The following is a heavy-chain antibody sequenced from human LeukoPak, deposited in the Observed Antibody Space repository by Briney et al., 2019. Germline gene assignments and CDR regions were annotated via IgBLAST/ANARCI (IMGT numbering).Heavy chain of an antibody. V-gene: IGHV3-7*02. CDR2: IKQDGGEK. CDR3: ASYSSSWGRIEY. D-gene: IGHD6-13*01. Sequence: PGGSLRLSCAASGFTLSSYWMSWFRQAPGKGLDWVATIKQDGGEKYYVDSVEGRFTISRDNAKNSPYLQMNSLRAQDTAVFYCASYSSSWGRIEYWGQGTVVTVSS. J-gene: IGHJ4*02. CDR1: GFTLSSYW.